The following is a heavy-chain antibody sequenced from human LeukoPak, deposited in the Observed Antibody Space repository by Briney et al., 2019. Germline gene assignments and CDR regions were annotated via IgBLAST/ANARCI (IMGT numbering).Heavy chain of an antibody. J-gene: IGHJ4*02. D-gene: IGHD2-15*01. Sequence: GGSLRLSCVGSGFTFSSYAMSWVHQAPGKGLEWVSVISGSGGSTYYAESVKGRFTISRDNSKNTLYLQTNSLRAEDTAVYYCAKVSRYCSGGSCYYYPFDYWGQGTLVTVSS. V-gene: IGHV3-23*01. CDR3: AKVSRYCSGGSCYYYPFDY. CDR2: ISGSGGST. CDR1: GFTFSSYA.